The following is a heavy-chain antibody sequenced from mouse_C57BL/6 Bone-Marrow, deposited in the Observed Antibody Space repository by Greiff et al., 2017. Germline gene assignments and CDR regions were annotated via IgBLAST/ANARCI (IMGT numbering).Heavy chain of an antibody. J-gene: IGHJ2*01. CDR2: IYPRSGNT. Sequence: VQLQQSGAELARPGASVKLSCKASGYTFTSYGISWVKQRTGQGLEWIGEIYPRSGNTYYNEKFKGKATLTADKSSSTAYMELRSLTSEVTAVYFCARGGYYGSSPYYFDYWGQGTTLTVSS. CDR3: ARGGYYGSSPYYFDY. D-gene: IGHD1-1*01. CDR1: GYTFTSYG. V-gene: IGHV1-81*01.